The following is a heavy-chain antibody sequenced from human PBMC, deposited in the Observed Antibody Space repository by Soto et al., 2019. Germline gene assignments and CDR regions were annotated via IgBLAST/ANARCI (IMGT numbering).Heavy chain of an antibody. V-gene: IGHV4-30-2*01. D-gene: IGHD3-10*01. CDR2: LYYSGST. CDR3: ARVGHYSGSATRITVFGLLIPPFDP. J-gene: IGHJ5*02. Sequence: PSETLSLTCAIFGASVSSGDYTWSWIRQPPGKGLEWIGFLYYSGSTHYNPSLKSRLSISVDTSKNQLSLKMSFVTAADTAVYYCARVGHYSGSATRITVFGLLIPPFDPWGQGTQVTVSS. CDR1: GASVSSGDYT.